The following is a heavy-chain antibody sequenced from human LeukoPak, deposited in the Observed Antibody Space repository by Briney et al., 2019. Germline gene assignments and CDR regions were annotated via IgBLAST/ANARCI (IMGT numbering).Heavy chain of an antibody. CDR3: AREGQTYYDFWSGSLSWFDP. CDR2: IYYSGST. V-gene: IGHV4-39*02. CDR1: GGSISSSSYY. D-gene: IGHD3-3*01. Sequence: SETLSLTCTVSGGSISSSSYYWGWIRQPPGKWLEWIGSIYYSGSTYYNPSLKSRVTISVDTSKNQFSLKLSSVTAADTAVYYCAREGQTYYDFWSGSLSWFDPWGQGTLVTVSS. J-gene: IGHJ5*02.